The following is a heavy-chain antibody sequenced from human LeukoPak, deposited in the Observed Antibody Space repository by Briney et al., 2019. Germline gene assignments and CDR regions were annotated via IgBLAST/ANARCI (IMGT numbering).Heavy chain of an antibody. Sequence: SETLSLTCTVSGGSISSYYWSWIRQTPGKGLEWIGYIYYSGSTNYNPSLKSRVTISVDTSKNQFSLKLSSVTAADTAVYYCARVLRYFDWLRTPYYYYMDVWGKGTTVTVSS. CDR1: GGSISSYY. D-gene: IGHD3-9*01. J-gene: IGHJ6*03. CDR2: IYYSGST. CDR3: ARVLRYFDWLRTPYYYYMDV. V-gene: IGHV4-59*12.